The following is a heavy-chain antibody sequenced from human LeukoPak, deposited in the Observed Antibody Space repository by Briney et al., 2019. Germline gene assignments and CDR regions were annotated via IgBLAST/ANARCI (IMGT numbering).Heavy chain of an antibody. CDR1: GFTFSSYC. CDR2: IKQDGSEK. J-gene: IGHJ3*02. V-gene: IGHV3-7*01. D-gene: IGHD5-12*01. CDR3: ARVWGYDYELGAFDI. Sequence: PGGSLRLSCAASGFTFSSYCMSWVRQAPGKGLEWVANIKQDGSEKYYVDSVKGRFTISRDNAKNSLYLQMNSLRAEDTAVYYCARVWGYDYELGAFDIWGQGTMVTVSS.